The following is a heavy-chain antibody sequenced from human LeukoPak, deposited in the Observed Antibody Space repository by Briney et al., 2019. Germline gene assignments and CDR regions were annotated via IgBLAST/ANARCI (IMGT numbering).Heavy chain of an antibody. CDR1: GFTFSNYG. J-gene: IGHJ4*02. CDR2: IWYDGSKK. V-gene: IGHV3-33*01. Sequence: PGGTLRLSCVASGFTFSNYGMHWVRQAPGKGLEWVAVIWYDGSKKYYADSVKGGFTISRDSSKNTLSLQMNSLRADDTAVYYCARGTFGIAYWGQGTLVTVSS. CDR3: ARGTFGIAY. D-gene: IGHD1-14*01.